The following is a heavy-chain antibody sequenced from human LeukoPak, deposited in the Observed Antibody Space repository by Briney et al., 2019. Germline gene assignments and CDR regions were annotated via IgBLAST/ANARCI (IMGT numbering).Heavy chain of an antibody. CDR3: ARAQMPIAAAGSDY. Sequence: GRSLRLSCAASGFTFSSYAMHWVRQAPGKGLEWVAVISYDGSNKYYADSVKGRFTISRDNSKNTLYLQMNSLRAEETAVYYGARAQMPIAAAGSDYWGQGTLVTVSS. V-gene: IGHV3-30*01. D-gene: IGHD6-13*01. CDR1: GFTFSSYA. J-gene: IGHJ4*02. CDR2: ISYDGSNK.